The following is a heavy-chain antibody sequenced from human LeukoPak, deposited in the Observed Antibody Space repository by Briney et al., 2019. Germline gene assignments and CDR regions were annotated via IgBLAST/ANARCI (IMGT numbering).Heavy chain of an antibody. J-gene: IGHJ4*02. CDR2: RNPNNGNT. CDR3: ARGGPRGDSCDY. Sequence: GASVKVSCKASGYTFTSYDINWVRQATGQGLEWMGWRNPNNGNTGYAQKFQGRVTMTRNTSISTAYMELSSLRSEDAAVYYCARGGPRGDSCDYWGQGTLVTVSS. V-gene: IGHV1-8*01. D-gene: IGHD2-15*01. CDR1: GYTFTSYD.